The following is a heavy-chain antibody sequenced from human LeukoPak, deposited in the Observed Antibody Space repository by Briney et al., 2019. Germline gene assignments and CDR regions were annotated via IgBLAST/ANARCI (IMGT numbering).Heavy chain of an antibody. Sequence: ASVKVSCKASGYTFTSYGISWVRQAPGQGIEWMGWISAYNGNTNYAQKLQGRVTMTTDTSTSTAYMELRSLRSDDTAVYYCARAKTSYYDFWSGYYLDFDYWGQGTLVTVSS. CDR2: ISAYNGNT. V-gene: IGHV1-18*01. CDR1: GYTFTSYG. D-gene: IGHD3-3*01. J-gene: IGHJ4*02. CDR3: ARAKTSYYDFWSGYYLDFDY.